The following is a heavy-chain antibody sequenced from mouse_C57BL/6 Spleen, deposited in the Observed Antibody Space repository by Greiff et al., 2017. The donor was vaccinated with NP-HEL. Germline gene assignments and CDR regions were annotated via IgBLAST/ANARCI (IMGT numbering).Heavy chain of an antibody. J-gene: IGHJ2*01. CDR3: ARQKGNDGAYFDY. D-gene: IGHD2-2*01. CDR2: ISSGGSYT. Sequence: EVQGVESGGDLVKPGGSLKLSCAASGFTFSSYGMSWVRQTPDKRLEWVATISSGGSYTYYPDSVKGRFTISRDKAKNTLYLHMSSLKSEDTAMYYCARQKGNDGAYFDYWGQGTTLTVSS. CDR1: GFTFSSYG. V-gene: IGHV5-6*01.